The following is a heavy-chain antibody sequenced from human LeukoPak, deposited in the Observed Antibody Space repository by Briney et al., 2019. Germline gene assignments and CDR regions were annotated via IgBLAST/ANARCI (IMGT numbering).Heavy chain of an antibody. CDR1: GYTLTSYG. J-gene: IGHJ4*02. CDR3: ARGVRSLSSSWYTDDY. Sequence: ASVKVSCKASGYTLTSYGISWVRQAPGQGLEWMGWISAYNGNTNYAQKLQGRVTMTTDTSTSTAYMELRSLRSDDTAVYYCARGVRSLSSSWYTDDYWGQGTLVTVSS. CDR2: ISAYNGNT. V-gene: IGHV1-18*01. D-gene: IGHD6-13*01.